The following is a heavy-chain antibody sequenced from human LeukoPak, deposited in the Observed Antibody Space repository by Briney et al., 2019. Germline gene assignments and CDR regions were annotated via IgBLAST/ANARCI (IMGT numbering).Heavy chain of an antibody. CDR3: AKDQRKSVAGTDY. Sequence: GGSLRLSCAASGFTFISSDMNWVRQAPGKGLEWVAVISYDGSNKYYADSVKGRFTISRDNSKNTLYLQMNSLRAEDTAVYYCAKDQRKSVAGTDYWGQGTLVTVSS. D-gene: IGHD6-19*01. J-gene: IGHJ4*02. CDR2: ISYDGSNK. V-gene: IGHV3-30*18. CDR1: GFTFISSD.